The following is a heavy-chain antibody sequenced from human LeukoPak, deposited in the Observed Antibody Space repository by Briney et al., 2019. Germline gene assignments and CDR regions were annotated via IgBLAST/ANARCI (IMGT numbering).Heavy chain of an antibody. V-gene: IGHV1-2*02. J-gene: IGHJ4*02. D-gene: IGHD3-10*01. CDR3: ARMPSMVRGENY. Sequence: ASVKVSCKASGYTFTGYYMHWVRQAPGQGLEWMGWINPNSGGTSYAQKFQGRVTMTRDTSISTAYMELSRLRSDDTAVYYCARMPSMVRGENYWGQGTLVTVSS. CDR1: GYTFTGYY. CDR2: INPNSGGT.